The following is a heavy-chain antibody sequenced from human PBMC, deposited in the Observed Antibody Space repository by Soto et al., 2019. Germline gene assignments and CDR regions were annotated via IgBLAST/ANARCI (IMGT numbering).Heavy chain of an antibody. V-gene: IGHV4-34*01. CDR3: ARGWSSSSGNYFDY. CDR2: INHSGST. Sequence: SETLSLTCAVYGGSFSGYYWSWIRQPPGKGLEWIGEINHSGSTNYNPSLKSRVTISVDTSKNQFSLKLSSVTAADTAVYYCARGWSSSSGNYFDYWGQGTLVTVSS. D-gene: IGHD6-6*01. J-gene: IGHJ4*02. CDR1: GGSFSGYY.